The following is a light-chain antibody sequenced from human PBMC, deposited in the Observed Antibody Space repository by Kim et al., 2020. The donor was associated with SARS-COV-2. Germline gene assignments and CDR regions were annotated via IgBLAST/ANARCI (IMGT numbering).Light chain of an antibody. Sequence: QSALTQPRSVSGSPGQSVTISCTGTSSDVGGYNYVSWYQQHPGKAPKLMIYDVSKRPSGLPDRFSGSKSGNTASLIISGLQAEDEADYYCCSYAGSYTVVFGGGTQLTVL. CDR2: DVS. V-gene: IGLV2-11*01. CDR3: CSYAGSYTVV. CDR1: SSDVGGYNY. J-gene: IGLJ2*01.